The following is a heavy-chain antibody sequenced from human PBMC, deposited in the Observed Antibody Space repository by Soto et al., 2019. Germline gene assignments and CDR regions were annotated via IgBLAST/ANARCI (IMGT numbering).Heavy chain of an antibody. Sequence: QVQLQESGPGLMKPSGTLSLTCAVSGGSISSSNWWSWVRQPPGKGLEWIGEIYHSGTTNYNPSLXXRXTXXVDKSKNQFSLKLTSVTAADPAVYYCARAAPADDNWGQGTLVTVSS. CDR1: GGSISSSNW. J-gene: IGHJ4*02. V-gene: IGHV4-4*02. CDR2: IYHSGTT. D-gene: IGHD2-2*01. CDR3: ARAAPADDN.